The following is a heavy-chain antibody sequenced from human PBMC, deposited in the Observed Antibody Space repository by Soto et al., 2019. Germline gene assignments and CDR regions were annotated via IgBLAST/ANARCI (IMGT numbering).Heavy chain of an antibody. D-gene: IGHD1-1*01. CDR1: GFTFSSYW. CDR3: ARDAELSYYYYGMDV. CDR2: INSDGSST. V-gene: IGHV3-74*01. Sequence: GGSLRLSCAASGFTFSSYWMHWVRQAPGKGLVWVSRINSDGSSTSYADSVKGRFTISRDNAKNTLYLQMNSLRAEDTAVYYCARDAELSYYYYGMDVWGKGTTVTVSS. J-gene: IGHJ6*04.